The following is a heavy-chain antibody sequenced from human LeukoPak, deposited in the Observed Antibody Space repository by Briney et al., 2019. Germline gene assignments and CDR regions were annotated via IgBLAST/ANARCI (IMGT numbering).Heavy chain of an antibody. D-gene: IGHD6-13*01. Sequence: SVKVSCEASGGTFSSYAISWVRQAPGQGLEWMGGIIPIFGTANYAQKFQGRVTITADESTSTAYMELSSLRSEDTAVYYCARSGIAAAGIFDYWGQGTLVTVSS. J-gene: IGHJ4*02. CDR3: ARSGIAAAGIFDY. CDR1: GGTFSSYA. V-gene: IGHV1-69*13. CDR2: IIPIFGTA.